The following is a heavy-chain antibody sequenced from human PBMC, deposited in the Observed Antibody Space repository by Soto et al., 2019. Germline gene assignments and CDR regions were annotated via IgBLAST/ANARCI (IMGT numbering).Heavy chain of an antibody. J-gene: IGHJ6*02. Sequence: GGSLRLSCAASGFTFSSYGMHWVRQAPGKGLEWVAVLSYDGSNKYYADSVKGRFTISRDNSKNTLYLQMNSLRAEDTAVYYCAKVIRGYDILTGYYYYYYYGMDVWGQGTTVTVSS. CDR3: AKVIRGYDILTGYYYYYYYGMDV. D-gene: IGHD3-9*01. CDR2: LSYDGSNK. CDR1: GFTFSSYG. V-gene: IGHV3-30*18.